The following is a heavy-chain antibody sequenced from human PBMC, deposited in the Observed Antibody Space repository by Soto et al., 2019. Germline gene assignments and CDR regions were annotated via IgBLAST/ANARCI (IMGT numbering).Heavy chain of an antibody. D-gene: IGHD2-15*01. V-gene: IGHV3-66*01. CDR1: GFTVSNNY. Sequence: GGSLRLSCAVSGFTVSNNYMSWVRQAPGKGLEWVSVIYSGGSTYYADSVKGRFTISRDNSENTLYLQMNSLRAEDTAVYYCARTCSGGTCSFDYWGQGTLVTVSS. J-gene: IGHJ4*02. CDR3: ARTCSGGTCSFDY. CDR2: IYSGGST.